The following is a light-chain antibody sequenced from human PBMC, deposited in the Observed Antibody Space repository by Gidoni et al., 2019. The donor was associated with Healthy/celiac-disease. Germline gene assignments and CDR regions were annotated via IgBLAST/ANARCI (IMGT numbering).Light chain of an antibody. CDR3: QQYTSHSGT. CDR1: QNIITW. Sequence: DVQMTQSPSTLSASVGDRVTITCRASQNIITWLAWYQQKPGKAPKLLIYDASSLQSGVPSRFSGSGSGTEFTLTISSLQPDDSATYYCQQYTSHSGTFGQGTKVDIK. V-gene: IGKV1-5*01. J-gene: IGKJ1*01. CDR2: DAS.